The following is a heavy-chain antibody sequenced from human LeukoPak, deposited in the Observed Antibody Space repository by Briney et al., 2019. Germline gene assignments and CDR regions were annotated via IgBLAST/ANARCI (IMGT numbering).Heavy chain of an antibody. CDR3: AKPQSTVTNFPFDY. J-gene: IGHJ4*02. D-gene: IGHD4-17*01. CDR2: IWYDGSNK. Sequence: GGSLRLSCAASGFTFSSYSMNWVRQAPGKGLEWVAVIWYDGSNKYYADSVKGRFTISRDNSKNTLYLQMNSLRAEDTAVYYCAKPQSTVTNFPFDYWGQGTLVTVSS. V-gene: IGHV3-33*06. CDR1: GFTFSSYS.